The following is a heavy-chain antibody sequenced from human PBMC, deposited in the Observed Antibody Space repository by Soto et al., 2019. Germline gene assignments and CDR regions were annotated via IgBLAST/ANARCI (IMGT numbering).Heavy chain of an antibody. J-gene: IGHJ4*02. Sequence: QVQLVQSGTEVKKPGSSVKVSCKASGGTFRNYPINWVRQAPGQGLEWMGSIFPLTDIPDYAQNFQARLTISADKSTSTAYIELSRLTSDDTAMYFCARGPLVVLNYFESWGQGTLVTVSA. V-gene: IGHV1-69*02. CDR3: ARGPLVVLNYFES. CDR1: GGTFRNYP. CDR2: IFPLTDIP.